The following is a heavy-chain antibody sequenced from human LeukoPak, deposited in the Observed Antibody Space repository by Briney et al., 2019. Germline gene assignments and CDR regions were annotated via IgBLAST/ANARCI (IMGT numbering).Heavy chain of an antibody. J-gene: IGHJ5*02. CDR3: ARDQPTKGDYGWFDP. Sequence: SETLSLTCAVYGGSFSSYYWSWIRQPPGKGLEWIGSIYYSGSTYYNPSLKSRVTISVDTSKNQFSLKLSSVTAADTAVYYCARDQPTKGDYGWFDPWGQGTLVTVSS. V-gene: IGHV4-34*01. CDR2: IYYSGST. CDR1: GGSFSSYY. D-gene: IGHD4-17*01.